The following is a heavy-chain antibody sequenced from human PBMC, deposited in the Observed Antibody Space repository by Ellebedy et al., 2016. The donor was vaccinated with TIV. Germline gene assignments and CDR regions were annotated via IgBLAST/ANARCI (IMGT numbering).Heavy chain of an antibody. CDR3: AKERNQIIDY. V-gene: IGHV3-43*01. J-gene: IGHJ4*02. CDR1: GFPFDAYT. Sequence: GESLKIPCAASGFPFDAYTLHWVRQVAGRGLQWVSLITWDGGSAFYAVSVRGRFTISRDNSRNSLSLQMNGLRPDDTAVYFCAKERNQIIDYWGQGTLVTVSS. D-gene: IGHD1-14*01. CDR2: ITWDGGSA.